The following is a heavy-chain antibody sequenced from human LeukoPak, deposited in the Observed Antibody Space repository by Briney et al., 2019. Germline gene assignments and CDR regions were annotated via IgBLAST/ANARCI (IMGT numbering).Heavy chain of an antibody. CDR3: VRGLGDSSGWYVY. Sequence: SVKVSCKASGGTFSSYAISWVRQAPGQGLEWMGGIIPIFGTANYAQKFQGRVTITADESTSTAYMELSSLRSEDTAVYYCVRGLGDSSGWYVYWGQGTLVTVSS. V-gene: IGHV1-69*13. J-gene: IGHJ4*02. CDR2: IIPIFGTA. CDR1: GGTFSSYA. D-gene: IGHD6-19*01.